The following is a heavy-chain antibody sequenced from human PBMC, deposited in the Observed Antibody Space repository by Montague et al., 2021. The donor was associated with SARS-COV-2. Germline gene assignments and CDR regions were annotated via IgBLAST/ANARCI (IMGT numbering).Heavy chain of an antibody. CDR1: GGSISSSSYY. Sequence: SETLSLTCTVSGGSISSSSYYWGWIRQPPGKGLDWFGSIYYSGSTYYXXXLKSPVTISVYTSKNQFSLKLSSVTAADTAVYYCARQMGQSSIFGVVIQYYFDYWGQGTLVTVSS. D-gene: IGHD3-3*01. J-gene: IGHJ4*02. V-gene: IGHV4-39*01. CDR3: ARQMGQSSIFGVVIQYYFDY. CDR2: IYYSGST.